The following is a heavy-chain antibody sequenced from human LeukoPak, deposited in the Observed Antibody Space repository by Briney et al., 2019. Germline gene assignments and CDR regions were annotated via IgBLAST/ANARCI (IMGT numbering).Heavy chain of an antibody. CDR1: GGSISSGGYY. CDR3: ARDEVGATLGGFDY. V-gene: IGHV4-31*03. J-gene: IGHJ4*02. Sequence: PSETLSLTCTVSGGSISSGGYYWSWIRQHPGKGLEWIGYIYYSGSTYYDPSLKSRVTISVDTSKNQFSLKLSSVTAADTAVYYCARDEVGATLGGFDYWGQGTLVTVSS. D-gene: IGHD1-26*01. CDR2: IYYSGST.